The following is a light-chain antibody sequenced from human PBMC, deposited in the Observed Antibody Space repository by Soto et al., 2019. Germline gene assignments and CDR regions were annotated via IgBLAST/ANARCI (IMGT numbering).Light chain of an antibody. J-gene: IGKJ1*01. Sequence: EMVLTQSPRTVSLWPGDTATVCGRDSQIVSNNYLAWYQQKPGQAPRLLIYGASNRATGIPDRFSGSGSGTDFTLTISRLEPEDFAVYYCQQYGSSGKFGQGTKVDIK. CDR1: QIVSNNY. CDR2: GAS. V-gene: IGKV3-20*01. CDR3: QQYGSSGK.